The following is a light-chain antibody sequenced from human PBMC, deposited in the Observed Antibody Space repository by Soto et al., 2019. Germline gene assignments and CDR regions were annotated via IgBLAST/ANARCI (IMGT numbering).Light chain of an antibody. Sequence: DIQMIQSPSSVSASVGDRVTVTCRASQNITTWLTWYQQTPGKAPHLLIYGASTLQRGVPSRFSGSGSGTEFTLNITSLQPEDFATYYCQQGSRFPFTFGPGT. CDR3: QQGSRFPFT. CDR2: GAS. CDR1: QNITTW. J-gene: IGKJ3*01. V-gene: IGKV1-12*01.